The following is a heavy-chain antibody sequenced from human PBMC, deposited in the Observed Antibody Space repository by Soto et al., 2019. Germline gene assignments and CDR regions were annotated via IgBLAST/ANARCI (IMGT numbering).Heavy chain of an antibody. J-gene: IGHJ4*02. V-gene: IGHV3-23*01. CDR1: GFTFSNHA. CDR3: PKKAPHCGSNICCSFDR. D-gene: IGHD2-2*01. Sequence: EVQLLESGGGLVQPGGSLKLSCAASGFTFSNHAMSWVRRAPGKGLDWVSVISGDSGTTFYEDSVKGRFTISRDNSRNPLFLQMNSLRAEDTAVYHCPKKAPHCGSNICCSFDRWGQGTLVTVSS. CDR2: ISGDSGTT.